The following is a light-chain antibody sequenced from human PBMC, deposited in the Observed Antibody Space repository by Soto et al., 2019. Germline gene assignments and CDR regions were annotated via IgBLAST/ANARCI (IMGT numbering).Light chain of an antibody. V-gene: IGLV1-51*02. Sequence: QSVLTQPPSASGTPGQRVTISCSGSGSNIGNNYVSWYQQLPGTAPKLLIYENNKRPSGIPDRFSGSKSGTSATLGITGLQTGDEADYYCGTWDSSLSAGVFGGGTKLTVL. CDR3: GTWDSSLSAGV. CDR1: GSNIGNNY. CDR2: ENN. J-gene: IGLJ3*02.